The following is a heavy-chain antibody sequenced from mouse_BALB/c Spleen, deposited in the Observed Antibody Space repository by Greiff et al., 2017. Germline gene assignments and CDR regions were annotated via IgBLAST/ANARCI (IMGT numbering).Heavy chain of an antibody. CDR1: GFDFSRYW. J-gene: IGHJ4*01. CDR3: ARRVYYRYDRGVYYAMDY. D-gene: IGHD2-14*01. Sequence: EVKLLESGGGLVQPGGSLKLSCAASGFDFSRYWMSWVRQAPGKGLEWIGEINPDSSTINYTPSLKDKFIISRDNAKNTLYLQMSKVRSEDTALYYCARRVYYRYDRGVYYAMDYWGQGTSVTVSS. V-gene: IGHV4-1*02. CDR2: INPDSSTI.